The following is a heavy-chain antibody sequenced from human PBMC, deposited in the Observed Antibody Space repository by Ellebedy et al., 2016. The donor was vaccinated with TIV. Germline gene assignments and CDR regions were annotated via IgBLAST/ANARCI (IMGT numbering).Heavy chain of an antibody. CDR1: GGSISSGDYY. J-gene: IGHJ4*02. V-gene: IGHV4-30-4*01. D-gene: IGHD2-2*01. Sequence: SETLSLXXTVSGGSISSGDYYWRWIRQPPGKGLEWIGYIYYSGSTYYNPSLKSRVTISVDTSKNQFSLKLSSVTAADTAVYYCARDDCSSTSCQANYWGQGTLVTVSS. CDR2: IYYSGST. CDR3: ARDDCSSTSCQANY.